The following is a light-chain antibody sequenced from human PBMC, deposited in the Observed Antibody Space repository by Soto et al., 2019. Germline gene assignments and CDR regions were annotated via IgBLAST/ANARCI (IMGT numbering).Light chain of an antibody. CDR1: SSNIGAGYD. V-gene: IGLV1-40*01. Sequence: QPVLTQPPSVSGAPGQRVTISCTGSSSNIGAGYDVHWYQQLPGTAPKLLISGNSNRPSGVPDRFSGSKSGTSASLAITGLQAEDEADYYCQSYDSSLSGYVFGTWTKVTVL. CDR3: QSYDSSLSGYV. J-gene: IGLJ1*01. CDR2: GNS.